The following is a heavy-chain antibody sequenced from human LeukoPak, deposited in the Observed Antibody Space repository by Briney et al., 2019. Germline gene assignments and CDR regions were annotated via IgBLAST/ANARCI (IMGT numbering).Heavy chain of an antibody. V-gene: IGHV3-7*03. CDR2: IKQDGSEK. D-gene: IGHD3-9*01. CDR1: GFTFSSYS. J-gene: IGHJ4*02. Sequence: PGGSLRLSCAASGFTFSSYSMNWVRQAPGKGLEWVANIKQDGSEKYYVDSVKGRFTISRDNAKNSLFLQMNSLRAEDTAVYYCARDNILTPGGDYWGQGTLVTVSS. CDR3: ARDNILTPGGDY.